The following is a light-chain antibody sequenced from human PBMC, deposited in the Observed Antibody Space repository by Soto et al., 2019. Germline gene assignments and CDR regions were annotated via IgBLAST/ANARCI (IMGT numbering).Light chain of an antibody. V-gene: IGLV2-14*01. CDR3: SSYTSSSTLV. CDR2: EVS. Sequence: HSALTQPASVSGSPGQSITISCTGTSSDVGGYNYVSWYQQHPGKAPKLMIYEVSDRPSEVSNRFSGSKSGNTASLTISGLQAEDEADYYCSSYTSSSTLVFGGGTKLTVL. J-gene: IGLJ2*01. CDR1: SSDVGGYNY.